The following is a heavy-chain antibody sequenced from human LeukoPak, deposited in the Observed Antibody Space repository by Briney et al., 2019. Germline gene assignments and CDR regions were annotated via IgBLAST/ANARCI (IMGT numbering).Heavy chain of an antibody. D-gene: IGHD3-9*01. V-gene: IGHV4-39*07. Sequence: PSETLSLTCTVSGGSISSSSYYWGWIRQPPGKGLEWIGSIYYSGSTYYNPSLKSRVTISVDTSKNQFSLKLSSVTAADTAVYYCARGLRYFDWLTDYWGQGTLVTVSS. CDR2: IYYSGST. CDR1: GGSISSSSYY. J-gene: IGHJ4*02. CDR3: ARGLRYFDWLTDY.